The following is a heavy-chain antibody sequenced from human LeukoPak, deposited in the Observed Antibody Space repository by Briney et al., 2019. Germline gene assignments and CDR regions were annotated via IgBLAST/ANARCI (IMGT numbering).Heavy chain of an antibody. CDR2: IYYSGST. CDR1: GGSISTYF. CDR3: VRRSGYSSSEDC. J-gene: IGHJ4*02. V-gene: IGHV4-59*08. D-gene: IGHD3-22*01. Sequence: SETLSLTCTVSGGSISTYFWNWIRQPPGKGLEWIGNIYYSGSTNYNPSLKSRVTISVDTSKNQFSLKLRSVTAADTAVYYCVRRSGYSSSEDCWGQGILVTVSS.